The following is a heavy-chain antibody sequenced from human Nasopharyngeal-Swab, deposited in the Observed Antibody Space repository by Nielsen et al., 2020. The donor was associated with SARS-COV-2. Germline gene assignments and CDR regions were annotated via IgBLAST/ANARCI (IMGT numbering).Heavy chain of an antibody. D-gene: IGHD6-13*01. CDR3: ARERGSSWYYFDY. J-gene: IGHJ4*02. V-gene: IGHV3-21*01. Sequence: VRQAPGKGLEWVSSISSSSSYMYYADSVKGRFTISRDNAKNSLYLQMNSLRAEDTAVYYCARERGSSWYYFDYWGQGTLVTVSS. CDR2: ISSSSSYM.